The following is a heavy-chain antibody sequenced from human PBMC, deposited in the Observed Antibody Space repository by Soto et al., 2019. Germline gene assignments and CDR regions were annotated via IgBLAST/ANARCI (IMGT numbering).Heavy chain of an antibody. J-gene: IGHJ4*02. V-gene: IGHV3-74*01. CDR3: VRDDFGLGIDY. CDR2: MDSDGSMT. Sequence: EVHLVESGGGLVQPGGFLRLSCAASGFTFSNYWMHWVRQPPGTGLVWVSHMDSDGSMTTYADFVKGRFTISRDNDKNRLYLDMDSRRVEDTSVYYCVRDDFGLGIDYWGLGTLDTVSS. D-gene: IGHD1-26*01. CDR1: GFTFSNYW.